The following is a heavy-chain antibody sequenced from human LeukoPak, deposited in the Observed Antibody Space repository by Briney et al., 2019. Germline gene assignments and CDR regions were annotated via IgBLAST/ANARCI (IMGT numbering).Heavy chain of an antibody. CDR3: AKGGGIHVSFDY. V-gene: IGHV3-66*01. CDR1: GFTVSSNY. CDR2: IYSGGTT. J-gene: IGHJ4*02. D-gene: IGHD3-10*01. Sequence: GGSLRLSCAASGFTVSSNYMSWVRQAPGKGLEWVSVIYSGGTTYYADSVKGRFTISRDNSKNTLYVQMNSLIAEDTAVYYCAKGGGIHVSFDYWGQGTLVTVSS.